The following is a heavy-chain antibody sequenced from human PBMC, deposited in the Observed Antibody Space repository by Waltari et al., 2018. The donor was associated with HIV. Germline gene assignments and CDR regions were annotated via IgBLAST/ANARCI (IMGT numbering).Heavy chain of an antibody. D-gene: IGHD3-10*01. V-gene: IGHV3-23*04. J-gene: IGHJ4*02. CDR1: GGTLVNSA. Sequence: EVQVVESGGVLVQPGGSLRLSLGCSGGTLVNSALRWVRQPPGKGLECVSFITSSGRDTYYADSVKGRFTISRDKSKNTLFLQLSSLRAEDTAVYYCAQRGEKTAHYFDYWGQGSLVTVSS. CDR2: ITSSGRDT. CDR3: AQRGEKTAHYFDY.